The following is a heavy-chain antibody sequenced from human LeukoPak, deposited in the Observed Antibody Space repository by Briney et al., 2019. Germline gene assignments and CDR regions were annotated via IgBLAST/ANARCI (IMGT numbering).Heavy chain of an antibody. V-gene: IGHV5-51*01. CDR3: ARDSPYSSGWRDAFDV. J-gene: IGHJ3*01. CDR1: GYSFTNYW. Sequence: GESLKISCKASGYSFTNYWIAWVRQMPGKGLEWMGIIYPGDSDTRYSPSFQGQVTISADKSISTAYLQWSGLKASDTAMYYCARDSPYSSGWRDAFDVWGQGTMVTVSS. D-gene: IGHD6-19*01. CDR2: IYPGDSDT.